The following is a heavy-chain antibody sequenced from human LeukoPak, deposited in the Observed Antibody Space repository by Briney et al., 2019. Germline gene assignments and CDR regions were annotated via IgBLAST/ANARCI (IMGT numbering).Heavy chain of an antibody. D-gene: IGHD4-17*01. CDR3: ARLSTVTTSFDY. Sequence: GGSLRLSCAASGFTFSSYSMNWVRLAPGKGLEWVSSISSSSIYIYYADSVKGRFTISRDNAKKSMYLQTNSLRAEDTAVYYCARLSTVTTSFDYWGQGTLVTVSS. V-gene: IGHV3-21*04. J-gene: IGHJ4*02. CDR1: GFTFSSYS. CDR2: ISSSSIYI.